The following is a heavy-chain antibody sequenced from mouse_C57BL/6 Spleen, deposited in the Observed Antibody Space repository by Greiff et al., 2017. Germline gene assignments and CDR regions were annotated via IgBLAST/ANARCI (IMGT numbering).Heavy chain of an antibody. CDR1: GYTFTSYW. CDR3: ARKEGKLTFAY. J-gene: IGHJ3*01. Sequence: QVQLQQPGAELVRPGSSVKLSCKASGYTFTSYWMDWVKQRPGQGLEWIGNIYPSDSETHYNQQFKDKATLTVDKSSSTAYMQLSSLTSEDSAVYYCARKEGKLTFAYWGQGTLVTVSA. CDR2: IYPSDSET. V-gene: IGHV1-61*01.